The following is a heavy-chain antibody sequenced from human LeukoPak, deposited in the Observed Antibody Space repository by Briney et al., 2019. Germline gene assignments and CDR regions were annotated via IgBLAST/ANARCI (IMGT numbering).Heavy chain of an antibody. Sequence: GGSLRLSCAASGFTFSSYGMHWVRQAPGKGLEWVAVISYDGSNKYYADSVKGRFTISRDNSKNTLYLQMNSLRAEDTAVYYCAKDQGYYGSGIFDYWGQGTLVTVSS. D-gene: IGHD3-10*01. CDR3: AKDQGYYGSGIFDY. J-gene: IGHJ4*02. V-gene: IGHV3-30*18. CDR2: ISYDGSNK. CDR1: GFTFSSYG.